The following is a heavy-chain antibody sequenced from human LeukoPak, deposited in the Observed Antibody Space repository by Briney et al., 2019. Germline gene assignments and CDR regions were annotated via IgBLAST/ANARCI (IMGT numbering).Heavy chain of an antibody. D-gene: IGHD6-13*01. V-gene: IGHV3-23*01. CDR1: GFIFSNYV. CDR3: AKGLPLAAAGTVVAFDI. CDR2: ISGSGGST. Sequence: PGGSLRLSCAASGFIFSNYVMSWVRQAPGKGLECGSAISGSGGSTYYADSVKGRFTISRDNSKNTLYLQMNSLRAEDTAVYYCAKGLPLAAAGTVVAFDIWGQGTMVTVSS. J-gene: IGHJ3*02.